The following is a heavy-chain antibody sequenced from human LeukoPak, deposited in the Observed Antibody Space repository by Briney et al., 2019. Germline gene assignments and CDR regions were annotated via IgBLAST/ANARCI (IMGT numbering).Heavy chain of an antibody. CDR3: AKDALAHYGSGDVILGGMDV. CDR2: ISGSGSAT. V-gene: IGHV3-23*01. D-gene: IGHD3-10*01. J-gene: IGHJ6*02. CDR1: GFTFRSYA. Sequence: GGSLRLSCAASGFTFRSYAMNWVRQAPGKGLEWVSAISGSGSATYYADSVKGRFTISRDNSKNTLYLQMNSLRAEDTAVYYCAKDALAHYGSGDVILGGMDVWGQGTTVTVSS.